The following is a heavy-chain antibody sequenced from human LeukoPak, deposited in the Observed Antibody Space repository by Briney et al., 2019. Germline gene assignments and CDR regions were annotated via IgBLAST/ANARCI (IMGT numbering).Heavy chain of an antibody. V-gene: IGHV4-38-2*02. J-gene: IGHJ4*02. CDR2: IYHSGST. D-gene: IGHD3-22*01. Sequence: SETLSLTCTVSGYSISSGYFWGWTRQPPGKGLEWIGSIYHSGSTYYNPSLKSRVTISVDTSKNQFSLKLSSVTAADTAVYYCARDVRSAAHYYYDLFDYWGQGTLVTVSS. CDR1: GYSISSGYF. CDR3: ARDVRSAAHYYYDLFDY.